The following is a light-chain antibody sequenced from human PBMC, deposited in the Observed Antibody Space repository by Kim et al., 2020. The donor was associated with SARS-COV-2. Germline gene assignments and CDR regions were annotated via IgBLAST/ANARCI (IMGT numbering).Light chain of an antibody. CDR2: VNNDGSN. CDR3: QTWDTGIRV. V-gene: IGLV4-69*01. CDR1: SGHARYA. Sequence: ASVNITCILGSGHARYAIAWHQQQPEKGPRYLMKVNNDGSNSKGDGISDRFSGSSSGAERYLTISSLQSEDEADYYCQTWDTGIRVFGGGTQLTVL. J-gene: IGLJ3*02.